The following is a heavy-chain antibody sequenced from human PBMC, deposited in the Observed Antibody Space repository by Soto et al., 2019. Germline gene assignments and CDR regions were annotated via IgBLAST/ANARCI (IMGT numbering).Heavy chain of an antibody. J-gene: IGHJ6*02. V-gene: IGHV6-1*01. CDR1: GDSVSSNSAA. CDR2: TYYRSKWYN. Sequence: SQTLSLTCAISGDSVSSNSAAWNWIRQSPSRGLEWLGRTYYRSKWYNDYAVSVKSRITINPDTSKNQFSLQLNSVTPEDTAVYYCSRDKGGYSYGYYYYYGMDGWGQGTTVTVSS. D-gene: IGHD5-18*01. CDR3: SRDKGGYSYGYYYYYGMDG.